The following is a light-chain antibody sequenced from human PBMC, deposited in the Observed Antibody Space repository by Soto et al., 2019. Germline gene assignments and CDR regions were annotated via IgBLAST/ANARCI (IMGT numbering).Light chain of an antibody. CDR1: QSVSSY. J-gene: IGKJ5*01. CDR2: AAS. Sequence: TQSPATLSLSPGERATLSFRASQSVSSYLNWYQQKPGKAPKLLIYAASSLQSGVPSRFSGSGSGTDFTLTISSLQPEDFATYYCQQSYSTLTFGQGTRLEI. V-gene: IGKV1-39*01. CDR3: QQSYSTLT.